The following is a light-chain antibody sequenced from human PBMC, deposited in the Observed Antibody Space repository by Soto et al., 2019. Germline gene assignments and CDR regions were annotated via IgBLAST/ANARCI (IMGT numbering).Light chain of an antibody. CDR3: CSYAGNDNDV. Sequence: QSALTQPPSASGSPGQSVTISCTGTSSDVGGYNYVSWYQQHPGKAPKLIIYEVNKRPSGVPGRFSGAKSGNTASLSVSWLQAEDEADYYCCSYAGNDNDVFGTGTKLTVL. CDR1: SSDVGGYNY. V-gene: IGLV2-8*01. J-gene: IGLJ1*01. CDR2: EVN.